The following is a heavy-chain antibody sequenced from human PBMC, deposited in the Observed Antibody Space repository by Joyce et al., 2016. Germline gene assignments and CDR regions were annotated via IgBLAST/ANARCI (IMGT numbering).Heavy chain of an antibody. CDR1: GYIFTNYW. Sequence: VQLLQSGAEVKKPGELLRIFCQASGYIFTNYWINWVRQMPGKGLEGMGRIDPRDSYPNYSPSFQGLVTISADRSINTVYLQWKSLRVSDTATYYCARRARDGYSYWSNFDYWGQGALVTVSS. V-gene: IGHV5-10-1*03. CDR3: ARRARDGYSYWSNFDY. J-gene: IGHJ4*02. CDR2: IDPRDSYP. D-gene: IGHD5-24*01.